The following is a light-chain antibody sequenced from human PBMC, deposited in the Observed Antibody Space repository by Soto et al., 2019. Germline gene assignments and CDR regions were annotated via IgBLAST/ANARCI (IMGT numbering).Light chain of an antibody. CDR2: AAS. V-gene: IGKV3-20*01. J-gene: IGKJ1*01. CDR1: QSVSSNK. Sequence: EIVLTQSPGTLSLSPGGRATLACRASQSVSSNKLAWYQQKPGQAPRLLIYAASSRATGIPDRFSGSGSGTDFTLTISRLEPEDFAVYYCQQYGSSPPWTFGQGTKVDVK. CDR3: QQYGSSPPWT.